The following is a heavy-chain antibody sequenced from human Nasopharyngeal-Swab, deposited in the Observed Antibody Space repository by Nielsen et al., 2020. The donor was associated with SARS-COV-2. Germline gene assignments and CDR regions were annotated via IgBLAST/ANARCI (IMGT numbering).Heavy chain of an antibody. D-gene: IGHD6-19*01. CDR2: IWYDGSNK. CDR3: ARDHRLGEDDVAGTDY. J-gene: IGHJ4*02. Sequence: GGSLRLSCAASGFTFSSYGMHWVRQAPGKGLEWVAVIWYDGSNKYYADSVKGRFTISRDNSKNTLYLQMNSLRAEDTAVYYCARDHRLGEDDVAGTDYWGQGTLVTVSS. CDR1: GFTFSSYG. V-gene: IGHV3-33*01.